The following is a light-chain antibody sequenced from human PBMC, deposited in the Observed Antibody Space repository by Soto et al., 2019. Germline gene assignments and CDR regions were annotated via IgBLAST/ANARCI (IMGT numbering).Light chain of an antibody. V-gene: IGKV3-11*01. CDR3: QHRSNWQVA. CDR2: EAS. Sequence: EIVLTQSPATLSLSPGERATLSCRASQSVSSFLAWYQQKPGQAPRLLIYEASNRATAIPARFSGSGSATDFTLTISSLEPDDFAVYYCQHRSNWQVAFGQGTRLEIK. J-gene: IGKJ5*01. CDR1: QSVSSF.